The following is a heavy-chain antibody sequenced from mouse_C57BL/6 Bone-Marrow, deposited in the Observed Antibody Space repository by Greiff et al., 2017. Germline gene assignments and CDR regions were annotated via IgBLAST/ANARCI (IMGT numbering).Heavy chain of an antibody. CDR2: IYPGSGST. D-gene: IGHD2-4*01. V-gene: IGHV1-55*01. J-gene: IGHJ2*01. CDR1: GYTFTSYW. Sequence: QVQLQQPGAELVKPGASVKMSCKASGYTFTSYWITWVKQRPGQGLEWIGDIYPGSGSTNYNEKFKSKATLTVDTSSSTAYMQLSSLTSEDSAVYYCARRRLYYDYPFDYWGQGTTLTVSS. CDR3: ARRRLYYDYPFDY.